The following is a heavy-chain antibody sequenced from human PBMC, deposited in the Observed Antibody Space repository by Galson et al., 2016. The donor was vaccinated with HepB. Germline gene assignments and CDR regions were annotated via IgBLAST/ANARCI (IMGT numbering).Heavy chain of an antibody. CDR2: ISGYNGNR. CDR3: ARGHIVTMRDAFDV. J-gene: IGHJ3*01. CDR1: GYSFISYG. Sequence: SVKVSCKASGYSFISYGISWVRQTPGQGLEWMGWISGYNGNRNYAQKFQGRVTVTTDTSTSTAYMELRSLRSDDTAVYYCARGHIVTMRDAFDVWGQGTMVTVSS. V-gene: IGHV1-18*01. D-gene: IGHD5-12*01.